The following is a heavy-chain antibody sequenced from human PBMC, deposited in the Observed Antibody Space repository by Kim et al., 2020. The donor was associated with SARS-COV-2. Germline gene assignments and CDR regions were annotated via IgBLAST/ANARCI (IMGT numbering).Heavy chain of an antibody. CDR2: IYYSGIT. Sequence: SETLSLTCTVSGGSISSSPYYWGWIRQPPGKGLEWIGTIYYSGITYFNPSLKSRITISVDTSKNQFSLKLSSVTAADTAVYYCATLERWLQARYFDLWGRGTLVTVSS. D-gene: IGHD5-12*01. V-gene: IGHV4-39*01. J-gene: IGHJ2*01. CDR3: ATLERWLQARYFDL. CDR1: GGSISSSPYY.